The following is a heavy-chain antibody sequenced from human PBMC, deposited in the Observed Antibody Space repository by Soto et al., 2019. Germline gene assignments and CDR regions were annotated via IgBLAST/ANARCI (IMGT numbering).Heavy chain of an antibody. CDR1: GFTFSVYA. V-gene: IGHV3-23*01. CDR3: AKALYGGHDY. CDR2: ISGSGGST. Sequence: EVQLLESGGGLVQPGGSLRLSCAASGFTFSVYAMSWVRQAPGKGLECVSGISGSGGSTSYADSVKGRFTISRDNSKKTLSLPMNSLSAGDTAVYYCAKALYGGHDYWGPGTLVTVSS. D-gene: IGHD4-17*01. J-gene: IGHJ4*02.